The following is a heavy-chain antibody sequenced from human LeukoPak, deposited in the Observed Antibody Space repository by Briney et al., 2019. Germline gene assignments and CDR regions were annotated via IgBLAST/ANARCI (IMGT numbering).Heavy chain of an antibody. V-gene: IGHV3-30-3*01. J-gene: IGHJ4*02. D-gene: IGHD5-12*01. Sequence: GRSLRLSCAASGFTFSSYAMHWVRQAPGKGLEWVAVISYDGSNKYYADSVKGRFTISRDNAKNSLYLHMNSLRAEDTAVYYCAKVAGSYSGYDYPAFDYWGQGTLVTVSS. CDR1: GFTFSSYA. CDR2: ISYDGSNK. CDR3: AKVAGSYSGYDYPAFDY.